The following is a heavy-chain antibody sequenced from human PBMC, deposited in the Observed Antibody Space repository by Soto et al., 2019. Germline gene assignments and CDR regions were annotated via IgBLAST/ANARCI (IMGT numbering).Heavy chain of an antibody. Sequence: QVQLQESGPGVVKASETLSLTCSVSGGSISRYYWSWIRQPPGKGLEWIGYAYYSGYTGYHPSLQSRVTMAVDTSKNQVSLQLTSVTAADTAVYYCARDRSTYGGGGTGEVKENWFDPWGQGALVTVSS. D-gene: IGHD2-8*01. CDR1: GGSISRYY. J-gene: IGHJ5*02. CDR3: ARDRSTYGGGGTGEVKENWFDP. V-gene: IGHV4-59*01. CDR2: AYYSGYT.